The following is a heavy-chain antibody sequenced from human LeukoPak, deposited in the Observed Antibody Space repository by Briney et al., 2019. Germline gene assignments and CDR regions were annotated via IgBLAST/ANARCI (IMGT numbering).Heavy chain of an antibody. CDR3: ARHLSGRYYKLLFDY. CDR1: GFTFSSYE. J-gene: IGHJ4*02. V-gene: IGHV3-48*03. D-gene: IGHD3-10*01. CDR2: ISSSGSTI. Sequence: PGGSLRLSCAASGFTFSSYEMNWVRQAPGKGLEWVSYISSSGSTIYYADSVKGRFTISRDNAKNSLYLQMNNLRAEDTAVYYCARHLSGRYYKLLFDYWGQGTLVTVSS.